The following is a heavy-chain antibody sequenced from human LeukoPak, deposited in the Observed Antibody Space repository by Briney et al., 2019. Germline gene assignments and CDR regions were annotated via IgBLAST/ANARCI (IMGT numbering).Heavy chain of an antibody. CDR2: IRQDESEK. CDR1: GFSFGTYW. CDR3: ARDYSSSSGIDY. D-gene: IGHD6-6*01. V-gene: IGHV3-7*01. Sequence: GGSLRLSCAASGFSFGTYWMNWVRQAPGKGLEWVANIRQDESEKYYVDSVKGRFTISRDNAKNSLDLQMHGLRAEDTAVYYCARDYSSSSGIDYWGQGTLVTVSS. J-gene: IGHJ4*02.